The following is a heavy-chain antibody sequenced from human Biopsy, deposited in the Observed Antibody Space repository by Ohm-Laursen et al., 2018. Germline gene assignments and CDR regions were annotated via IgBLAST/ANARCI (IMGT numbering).Heavy chain of an antibody. Sequence: GASVKVSCKASGYKFTSYGMSWVRQAPGQGFKWMGRISGYNGNTNYAQKFQGRITMTIDAATSTGYMDLRSLKSDDTAVYYCARIAAAGWDDYWGQGTLVTVSS. D-gene: IGHD6-25*01. CDR3: ARIAAAGWDDY. J-gene: IGHJ4*02. CDR2: ISGYNGNT. CDR1: GYKFTSYG. V-gene: IGHV1-18*01.